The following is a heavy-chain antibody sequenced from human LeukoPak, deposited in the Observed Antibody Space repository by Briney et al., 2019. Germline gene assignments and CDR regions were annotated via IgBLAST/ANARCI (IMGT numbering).Heavy chain of an antibody. CDR3: ATDDKYAPSS. CDR2: IINDGSYT. V-gene: IGHV3-74*01. D-gene: IGHD2-2*01. J-gene: IGHJ5*02. Sequence: GGSLRLSCAASGFTFSPVWMHWVRQAPGKGLMWVSHIINDGSYTTYADSVKGRFTISRDNAKNTVYLQTNSLRAEDTAVYYCATDDKYAPSSWGQGTLVTVSS. CDR1: GFTFSPVW.